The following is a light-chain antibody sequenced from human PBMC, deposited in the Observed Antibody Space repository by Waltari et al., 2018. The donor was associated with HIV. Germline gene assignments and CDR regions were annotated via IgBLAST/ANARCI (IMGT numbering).Light chain of an antibody. CDR2: GAS. CDR1: QSVNNNY. J-gene: IGKJ1*01. Sequence: EIVLTQSPGTLSLSPGERATLSCRASQSVNNNYIAWYQQKLGQAPRLLIYGASSRATDIPDRFSGSGSGTDFTLTISSLQPEDFTTYYCQHSWTFGQGTKIEIK. V-gene: IGKV3-20*01. CDR3: QHSWT.